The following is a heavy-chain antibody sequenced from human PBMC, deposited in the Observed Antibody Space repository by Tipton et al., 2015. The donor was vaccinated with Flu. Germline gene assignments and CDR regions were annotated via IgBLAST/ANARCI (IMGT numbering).Heavy chain of an antibody. CDR3: ASGDY. V-gene: IGHV3-30*19. CDR2: ISSDGSNK. J-gene: IGHJ4*02. CDR1: GFTFSSYG. Sequence: SLRLSCAASGFTFSSYGMHWVRQAPDKGLEWVAVISSDGSNKYYADSVKGRFTISRDNSKNTLYLQMNSLRAEDTAVYYCASGDYWGQGTLVTVSA.